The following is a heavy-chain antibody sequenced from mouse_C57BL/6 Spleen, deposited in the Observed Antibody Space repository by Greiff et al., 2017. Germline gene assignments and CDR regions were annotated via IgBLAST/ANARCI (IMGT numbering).Heavy chain of an antibody. CDR3: ARWIDDYDVDY. CDR2: INPTDGYT. V-gene: IGHV1-59*01. J-gene: IGHJ2*01. Sequence: QVQLKQSGPELVKPGTSVKLSCKASGYTFTSSWMHWVKQRPGQGLEWIGVINPTDGYTNYNQKFKGKATLTVDTSSSTAYMQLSSLTSEDSAVYECARWIDDYDVDYWGQGTTLTVSS. D-gene: IGHD2-4*01. CDR1: GYTFTSSW.